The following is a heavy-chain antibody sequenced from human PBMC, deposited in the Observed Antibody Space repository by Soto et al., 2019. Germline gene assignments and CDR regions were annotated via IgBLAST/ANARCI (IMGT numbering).Heavy chain of an antibody. Sequence: SVKVSCKASGGTFSSYAIGWVRQAPGQGLEWMGGIIPIFGTANYAQKFQGRVTITADESTSTAYMELSSLRSEDTAVYYCARVHVDTAMVTSSVNYYYYGMDVWGQGTTVTVSS. CDR1: GGTFSSYA. D-gene: IGHD5-18*01. V-gene: IGHV1-69*13. CDR3: ARVHVDTAMVTSSVNYYYYGMDV. CDR2: IIPIFGTA. J-gene: IGHJ6*02.